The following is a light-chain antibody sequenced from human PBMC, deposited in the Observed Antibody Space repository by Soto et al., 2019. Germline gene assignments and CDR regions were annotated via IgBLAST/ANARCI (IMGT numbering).Light chain of an antibody. CDR1: QSITSNF. CDR2: GAS. CDR3: QQYGRSPLMYT. Sequence: EIVLTQSPGTLSLSPGERATLSCRASQSITSNFLAWYQQKPGQAPRLRIYGASTRAAGVPNRFSGSGSGPDFTLTITRLEPEDFAVYYCQQYGRSPLMYTFGQGTKLGVK. V-gene: IGKV3-20*01. J-gene: IGKJ2*01.